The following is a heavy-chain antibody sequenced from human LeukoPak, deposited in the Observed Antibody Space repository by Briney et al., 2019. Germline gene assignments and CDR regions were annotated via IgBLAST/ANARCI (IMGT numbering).Heavy chain of an antibody. CDR2: IHPNGHDT. Sequence: ASVKVCCKASGYTFSDHHILWVRQAPGQGLEWMGWIHPNGHDTKYAQKFQGRMTMTTDTSISTAYMELNRVTSDDTAVYYCSGHYGPGPVWGQGTLITASP. V-gene: IGHV1-2*02. D-gene: IGHD3-10*01. CDR1: GYTFSDHH. J-gene: IGHJ4*02. CDR3: SGHYGPGPV.